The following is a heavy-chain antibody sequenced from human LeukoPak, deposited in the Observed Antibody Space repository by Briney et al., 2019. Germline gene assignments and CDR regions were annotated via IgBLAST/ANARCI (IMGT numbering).Heavy chain of an antibody. CDR3: TRGGTATTHYYNAMDV. V-gene: IGHV3-72*01. D-gene: IGHD4-11*01. CDR2: TRNKADRYTT. Sequence: GGCLRLSCEASGFTFSDHFMDWVRQAPGKGLEWVGRTRNKADRYTTEYAASVKGRFTISRDDSKKSLHLQMNSLKTEDTAVYYCTRGGTATTHYYNAMDVWGQGTTVTVSS. J-gene: IGHJ6*02. CDR1: GFTFSDHF.